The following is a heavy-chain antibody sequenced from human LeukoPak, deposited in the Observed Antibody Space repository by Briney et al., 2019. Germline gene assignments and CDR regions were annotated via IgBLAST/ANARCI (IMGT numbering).Heavy chain of an antibody. J-gene: IGHJ4*02. CDR2: ISASTTTT. CDR1: GFTFSRYE. D-gene: IGHD5-18*01. V-gene: IGHV3-48*03. Sequence: GGSLRLSCASSGFTFSRYEMNWVRQAPGRGLEGVSYISASTTTTYYGDSVKGRFTISRDKATTSLHLQMSSLRDEDTAIYYCAKATDTYGYLFDQWGQGTLVTVSS. CDR3: AKATDTYGYLFDQ.